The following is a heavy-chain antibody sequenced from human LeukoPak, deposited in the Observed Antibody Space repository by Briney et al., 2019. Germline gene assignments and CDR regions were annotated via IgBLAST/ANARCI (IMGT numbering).Heavy chain of an antibody. Sequence: PGGSLRLSCAASGFTFSDYYMSCIRQAPGKGLEWVSYISSSSSYTNYADSVKGRFTISRDNAKNSLYLQMNSLRAEDTAVYYFARIDYGVRPEAFDIWGQGTMVTVSS. CDR3: ARIDYGVRPEAFDI. CDR2: ISSSSSYT. D-gene: IGHD4-17*01. V-gene: IGHV3-11*03. CDR1: GFTFSDYY. J-gene: IGHJ3*02.